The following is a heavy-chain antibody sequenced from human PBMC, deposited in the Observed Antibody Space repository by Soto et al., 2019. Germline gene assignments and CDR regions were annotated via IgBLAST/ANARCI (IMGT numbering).Heavy chain of an antibody. CDR3: ARLISQGLLNYYYYYGMDV. CDR2: INHSGST. Sequence: SETLSLTCAVYGGSFSGYYWSWIRQPPGKGLEWIGEINHSGSTNYNPSLKSRVTISVDTSKNQFSLKLSSVTAADTAVYYCARLISQGLLNYYYYYGMDVWGQGTTVTVSS. CDR1: GGSFSGYY. J-gene: IGHJ6*02. D-gene: IGHD5-18*01. V-gene: IGHV4-34*01.